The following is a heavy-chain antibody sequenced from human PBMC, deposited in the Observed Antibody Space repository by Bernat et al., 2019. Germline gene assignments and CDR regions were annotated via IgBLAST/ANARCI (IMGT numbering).Heavy chain of an antibody. Sequence: EVQLLESGGGLVQPGGSLRLSCAASGFTFSSYAMSWVRQAPGKGLEWVSAISGSGGSTYYADSVKGRFTISRDTSKNPLYLQMNSLRAEDTAVYYCAKDRLAARPRFDYWGQGTLVTVSS. CDR1: GFTFSSYA. J-gene: IGHJ4*02. D-gene: IGHD6-6*01. CDR2: ISGSGGST. V-gene: IGHV3-23*01. CDR3: AKDRLAARPRFDY.